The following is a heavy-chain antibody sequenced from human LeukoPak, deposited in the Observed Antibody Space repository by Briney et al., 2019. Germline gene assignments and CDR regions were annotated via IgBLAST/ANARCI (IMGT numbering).Heavy chain of an antibody. J-gene: IGHJ4*02. CDR3: ARDLQCLWVKFTVS. CDR2: INHRGNT. D-gene: IGHD5/OR15-5a*01. V-gene: IGHV4-34*01. Sequence: SETLSLTCAVYGGSFSGNFWSWVRQPPGKGLEWIGEINHRGNTNYDPSLKSRVTISVDTSKNQFSLKLRSVTAGDTAVYYCARDLQCLWVKFTVSWGQGDQGSVSS. CDR1: GGSFSGNF.